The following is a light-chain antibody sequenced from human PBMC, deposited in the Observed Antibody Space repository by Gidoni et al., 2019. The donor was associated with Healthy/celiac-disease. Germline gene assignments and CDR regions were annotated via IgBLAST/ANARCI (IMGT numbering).Light chain of an antibody. CDR2: DAS. J-gene: IGKJ4*01. CDR1: QDISNY. V-gene: IGKV1-33*01. CDR3: QQYDNLPLT. Sequence: DLQMTQSPYSLSASVGDRVTITCQASQDISNYLNWYQQKPGKAPKLLIYDASNWETGVPSRFSGSGSGTDFTFTISSLQPEDIATYYCQQYDNLPLTFGGGTKVEIK.